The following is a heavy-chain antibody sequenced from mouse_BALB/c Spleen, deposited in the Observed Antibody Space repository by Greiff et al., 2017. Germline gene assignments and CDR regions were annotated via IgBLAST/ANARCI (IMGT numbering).Heavy chain of an antibody. D-gene: IGHD1-1*01. CDR2: IDPENGDT. V-gene: IGHV14-4*02. CDR3: DALYYYGSSPFAY. Sequence: VQLQQSGAELVRSGASVKLSCTASGFNIKDYYMHWVKQRPEQGLEWIGWIDPENGDTEYAPKFQGKATMTADTSSNTAYLQLSSLTSEDTAVYYYDALYYYGSSPFAYWGQGTLVTVSA. J-gene: IGHJ3*01. CDR1: GFNIKDYY.